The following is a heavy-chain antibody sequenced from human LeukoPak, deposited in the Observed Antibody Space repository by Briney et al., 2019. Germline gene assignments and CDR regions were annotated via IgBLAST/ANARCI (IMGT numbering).Heavy chain of an antibody. V-gene: IGHV1-18*01. D-gene: IGHD2-2*01. CDR1: GYTFTNYG. CDR3: ARDPGQGVPAASPTHYFDS. J-gene: IGHJ4*02. CDR2: SSPYNGNT. Sequence: ASVKVSCKASGYTFTNYGISWVRQAPGQGLEWMGWSSPYNGNTNYAPKFQGRVTMTTDPSTNTAYMELRSLRSDDTAVYFCARDPGQGVPAASPTHYFDSWGQGTLVTVSS.